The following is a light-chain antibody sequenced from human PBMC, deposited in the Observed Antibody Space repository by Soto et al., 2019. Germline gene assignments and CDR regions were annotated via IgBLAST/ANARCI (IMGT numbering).Light chain of an antibody. V-gene: IGKV4-1*01. Sequence: DIVMTQSADSLAVSLGERTTINCKSSQSVLYSSNNKNYLAWYQHKPGQPPNLLIYWASTRESGVPDRFSGSGSGTDFTLTISSLQAEDVAGYYCQQYYSTPYTFGQGTKLEIK. CDR2: WAS. CDR3: QQYYSTPYT. J-gene: IGKJ2*01. CDR1: QSVLYSSNNKNY.